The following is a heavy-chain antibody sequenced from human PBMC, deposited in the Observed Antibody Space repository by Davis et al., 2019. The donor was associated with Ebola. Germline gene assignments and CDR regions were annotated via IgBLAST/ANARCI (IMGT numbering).Heavy chain of an antibody. Sequence: PSETLSLTCTVSGGSISSGGYYWSWIRQHPGKGLEWIGYIYYSGSTYYNPSLKSRVTISVDTSKNQFSLKLSSVTAADTAVYYCARVQSGYYDSSGYFLPAWFDPWGQGTLVTVSS. CDR2: IYYSGST. V-gene: IGHV4-31*03. D-gene: IGHD3-22*01. CDR1: GGSISSGGYY. J-gene: IGHJ5*02. CDR3: ARVQSGYYDSSGYFLPAWFDP.